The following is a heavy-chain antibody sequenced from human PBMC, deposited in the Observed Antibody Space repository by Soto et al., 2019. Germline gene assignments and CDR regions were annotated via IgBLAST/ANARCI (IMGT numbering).Heavy chain of an antibody. D-gene: IGHD3-22*01. J-gene: IGHJ4*02. CDR1: GGSTSSYY. V-gene: IGHV4-59*01. CDR2: IYYSGST. Sequence: SLTCTVSGGSTSSYYWSWIRQPPGKGLEWIGYIYYSGSTNYNPSLKSRVTISVDTSKNQFSLKLSSVTAADTAVYYCARGGEGYYYDSSGYYVGSGFDYWGQGTLVTVSS. CDR3: ARGGEGYYYDSSGYYVGSGFDY.